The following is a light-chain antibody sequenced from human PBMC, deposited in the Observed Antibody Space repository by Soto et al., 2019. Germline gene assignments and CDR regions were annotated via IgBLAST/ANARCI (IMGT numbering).Light chain of an antibody. Sequence: DIQMTQSPSSVSASVGDRVTITCRASQGIGSWLAWYQQKPGKAPKLLIYTASSLQSGVPSRFSGSGFGTDFTLTISSLQPEDSATYYCLQDINYPWTFGQGTKVDIK. CDR2: TAS. V-gene: IGKV1-12*01. CDR3: LQDINYPWT. CDR1: QGIGSW. J-gene: IGKJ1*01.